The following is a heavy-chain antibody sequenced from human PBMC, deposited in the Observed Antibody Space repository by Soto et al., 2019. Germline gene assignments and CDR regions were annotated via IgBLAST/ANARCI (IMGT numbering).Heavy chain of an antibody. Sequence: QTLSLTCAISGDSVSRKGAAWNWIRQSPSRGLEWLGRTYYRSKWYNDYAVSVKSRRTINPDTSKNQFSLQLNSVTPEDTAVYYCARVPDRVRLKIGYEHAFDFWGQGTMDPVSS. D-gene: IGHD5-12*01. CDR3: ARVPDRVRLKIGYEHAFDF. CDR2: TYYRSKWYN. J-gene: IGHJ3*01. CDR1: GDSVSRKGAA. V-gene: IGHV6-1*01.